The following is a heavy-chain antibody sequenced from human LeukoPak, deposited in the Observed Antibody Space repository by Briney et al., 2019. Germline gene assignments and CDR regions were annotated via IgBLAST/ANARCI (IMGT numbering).Heavy chain of an antibody. J-gene: IGHJ4*02. Sequence: GASVKVSCKASGYTFTNYGISWVRQAPGQGLEWMGQINPYNGNTNYAHRLQGRVTMTTDASTSTSYMELRSLTSDDTAVYYCARVTGSSISSRSLLYWGQGTLVTVSS. CDR1: GYTFTNYG. CDR3: ARVTGSSISSRSLLY. D-gene: IGHD6-13*01. V-gene: IGHV1-18*01. CDR2: INPYNGNT.